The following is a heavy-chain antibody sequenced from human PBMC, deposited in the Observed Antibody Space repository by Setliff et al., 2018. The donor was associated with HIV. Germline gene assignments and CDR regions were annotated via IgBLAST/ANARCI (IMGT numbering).Heavy chain of an antibody. CDR2: ISHSGNT. J-gene: IGHJ4*02. D-gene: IGHD3-10*01. Sequence: PSETLTLTCSVSGDSISSESSFWSWVRQYPGKGLELIGYISHSGNTYYTPSLESRVTISVDTSKNQISLKLKSVTAADTAVYYCARWHPPYGFWEEDYWGQGTLVTVSS. V-gene: IGHV4-39*01. CDR1: GDSISSESSF. CDR3: ARWHPPYGFWEEDY.